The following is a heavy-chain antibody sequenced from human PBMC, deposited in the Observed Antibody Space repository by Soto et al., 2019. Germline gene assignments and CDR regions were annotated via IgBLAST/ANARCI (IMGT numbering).Heavy chain of an antibody. V-gene: IGHV3-74*01. CDR1: GFSISSYW. Sequence: EVQLVESGGGLVQPGGSLRVSCAASGFSISSYWMHWVRQAPGKGLVWVSRINNDGSDTNYADSVRGRFTISRDNAMNTLYLRLGRLRAEDTAVYYCVTGPLETAVVPGAMLYWGQATLVTVSS. J-gene: IGHJ4*02. D-gene: IGHD2-2*03. CDR2: INNDGSDT. CDR3: VTGPLETAVVPGAMLY.